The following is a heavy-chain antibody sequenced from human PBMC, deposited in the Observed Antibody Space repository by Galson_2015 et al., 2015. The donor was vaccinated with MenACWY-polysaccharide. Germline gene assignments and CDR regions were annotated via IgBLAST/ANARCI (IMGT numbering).Heavy chain of an antibody. V-gene: IGHV2-5*02. CDR2: IYWDANQ. Sequence: PALVRRPQTLTLACTVSGFSLRTRGVGVGWISQPPGKDLEWLALIYWDANQGYRPSLKSRLTITKDTSNNQVVLTMTNMTTVDTGTYYCAHRMGVAGFDIWGQGTTVIVSS. CDR3: AHRMGVAGFDI. J-gene: IGHJ3*02. D-gene: IGHD3-10*01. CDR1: GFSLRTRGVG.